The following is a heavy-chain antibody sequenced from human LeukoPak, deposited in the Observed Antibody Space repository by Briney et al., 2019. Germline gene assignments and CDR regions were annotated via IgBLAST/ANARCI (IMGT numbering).Heavy chain of an antibody. CDR3: AKGGVPRYGQGDNWFDP. CDR1: GGSISSYY. CDR2: IYYSGST. J-gene: IGHJ5*02. Sequence: SETLSLTCTVSGGSISSYYWSWIRQPPGKGLEWIGYIYYSGSTNYNPSLKSRVTISVDTSKNQFSLKLSSVTAADTAVYYCAKGGVPRYGQGDNWFDPWGQGTLVTVSS. V-gene: IGHV4-59*01. D-gene: IGHD5-18*01.